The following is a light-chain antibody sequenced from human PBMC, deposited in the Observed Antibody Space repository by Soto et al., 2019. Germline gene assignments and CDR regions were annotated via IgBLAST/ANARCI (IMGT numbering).Light chain of an antibody. CDR3: QQRNNWPPVT. CDR1: QSVSRH. Sequence: IVLTQSPATLSLSPGEGATLSCRASQSVSRHLAWYQQKPGQAPRLLIYDASNRATGIPARFSGSGSGTDFTLTISSLEPEDFAVYYCQQRNNWPPVTFGGGTKVDIK. CDR2: DAS. J-gene: IGKJ4*01. V-gene: IGKV3-11*01.